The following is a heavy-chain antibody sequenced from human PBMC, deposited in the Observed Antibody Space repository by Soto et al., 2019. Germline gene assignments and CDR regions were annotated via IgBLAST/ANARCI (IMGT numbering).Heavy chain of an antibody. V-gene: IGHV5-51*01. CDR3: ARHQFMWEDYCSGGSCYANNWYFDL. J-gene: IGHJ2*01. D-gene: IGHD2-15*01. CDR1: GYSFTSYW. Sequence: PGESLKISCKGSGYSFTSYWIGWVRQMPGKGLEWMGIIYPGDSDTRYSPSFQGQVTISADKSISTAYLQWSSLKASDTAMYYCARHQFMWEDYCSGGSCYANNWYFDLWGRGTLVTVSS. CDR2: IYPGDSDT.